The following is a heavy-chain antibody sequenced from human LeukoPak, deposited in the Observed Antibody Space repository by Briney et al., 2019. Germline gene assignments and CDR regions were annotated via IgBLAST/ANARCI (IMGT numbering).Heavy chain of an antibody. J-gene: IGHJ3*01. Sequence: GGSLRLSCAVSGFTFSGFWMSWSRQAPGKGLEWVASINSDGSEGYYADVVKGRFTISRDNAKNSLYLQINSLRAEDTSVYYCARSSYSSSSSVWGQGTMVTVSS. V-gene: IGHV3-7*03. CDR2: INSDGSEG. CDR3: ARSSYSSSSSV. CDR1: GFTFSGFW. D-gene: IGHD6-6*01.